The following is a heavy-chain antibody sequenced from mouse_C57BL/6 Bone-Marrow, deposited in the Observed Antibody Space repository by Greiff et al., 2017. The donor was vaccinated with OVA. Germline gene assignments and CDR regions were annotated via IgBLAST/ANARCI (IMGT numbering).Heavy chain of an antibody. Sequence: EVKLMESGGGLVKPGGSLKLSCAASGFTFSDYGMHWVRQAPEKGLEWVAYISSGSSTIYYADTVKGRFTISRDNAKNTLFLQMTSLRSEDTAMYYCAEGYGFDYWGQGTTLTVSS. V-gene: IGHV5-17*01. J-gene: IGHJ2*01. CDR1: GFTFSDYG. D-gene: IGHD3-1*01. CDR3: AEGYGFDY. CDR2: ISSGSSTI.